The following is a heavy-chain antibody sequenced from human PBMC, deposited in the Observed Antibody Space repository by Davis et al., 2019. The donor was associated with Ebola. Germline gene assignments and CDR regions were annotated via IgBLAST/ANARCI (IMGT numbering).Heavy chain of an antibody. CDR2: IDTSDSYT. V-gene: IGHV5-10-1*01. D-gene: IGHD2-2*02. CDR3: ARDSAGTRYCSSTSCYTFDCYNGMDV. Sequence: GESLKISCTASGSSFTSYWISWVRQMPGKGLEWMGRIDTSDSYTNYSQSFQGHVTISADKSISTAYLQWSSLKASDTAMYYCARDSAGTRYCSSTSCYTFDCYNGMDVWGQGTTVTGSS. J-gene: IGHJ6*02. CDR1: GSSFTSYW.